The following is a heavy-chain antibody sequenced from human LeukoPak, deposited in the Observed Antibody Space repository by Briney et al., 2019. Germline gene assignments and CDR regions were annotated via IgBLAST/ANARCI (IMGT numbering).Heavy chain of an antibody. CDR3: ARGYGSGSSRQYYFDY. Sequence: SETLSLTCTVSGGTISSSSYYWGWIRQPPGKGLEWIGSIYHSGSTYYNPSLKSRVTISVDTSKNQFSLKLSSVTAADTAVYYCARGYGSGSSRQYYFDYWGQGTLVTVSS. CDR1: GGTISSSSYY. V-gene: IGHV4-39*07. D-gene: IGHD3-10*01. CDR2: IYHSGST. J-gene: IGHJ4*02.